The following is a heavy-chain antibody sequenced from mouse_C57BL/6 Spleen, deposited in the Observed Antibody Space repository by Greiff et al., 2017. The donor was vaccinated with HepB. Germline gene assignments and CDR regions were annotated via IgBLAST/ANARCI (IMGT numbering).Heavy chain of an antibody. Sequence: QVQLQQSGPELVKPGASVKISCKASGYAFSSSWMNWVKQRPGKGLEWIGRIYPGDGDTNYNGKFKGKATLTADKSSSTAYMQLSSLTSEDSAVYFCARQLTGTGGYWYFDVWGTGTTVTVSS. D-gene: IGHD4-1*01. CDR2: IYPGDGDT. CDR3: ARQLTGTGGYWYFDV. J-gene: IGHJ1*03. CDR1: GYAFSSSW. V-gene: IGHV1-82*01.